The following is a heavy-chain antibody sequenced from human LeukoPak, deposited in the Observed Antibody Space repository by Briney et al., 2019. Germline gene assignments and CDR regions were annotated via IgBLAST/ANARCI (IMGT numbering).Heavy chain of an antibody. J-gene: IGHJ4*01. CDR2: IRSRSAGATT. D-gene: IGHD2-15*01. CDR1: GLTFNNAG. Sequence: GGSLRLSCAASGLTFNNAGMGSVGQAAGKGLEWVGRIRSRSAGATTDYGAPVKGRFTISRYDSKNTLYLQMNSLKTEDTAVYYCSTGGGTHDYWGQGTLVTVSS. V-gene: IGHV3-15*01. CDR3: STGGGTHDY.